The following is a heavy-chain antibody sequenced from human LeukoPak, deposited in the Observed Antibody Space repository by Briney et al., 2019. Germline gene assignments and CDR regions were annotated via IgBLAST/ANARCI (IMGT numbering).Heavy chain of an antibody. D-gene: IGHD3-3*01. J-gene: IGHJ4*02. CDR2: FDPEDGET. V-gene: IGHV1-24*01. CDR1: GYTLTELS. CDR3: ATRSPTTFGVVNAADY. Sequence: ASVKVSCKVSGYTLTELSMHWVRQAPGKGLEWMGGFDPEDGETIYAQKFQGRVTMTEDTSTDTAYMELSSLRSEDTAVYYCATRSPTTFGVVNAADYWGQGTLVTVSS.